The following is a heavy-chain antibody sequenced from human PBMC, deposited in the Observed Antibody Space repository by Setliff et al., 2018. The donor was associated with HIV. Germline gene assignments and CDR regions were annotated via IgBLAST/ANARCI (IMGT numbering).Heavy chain of an antibody. J-gene: IGHJ4*02. D-gene: IGHD3-22*01. CDR2: IKQDGSEK. CDR3: AKAHPGSSGLIDY. CDR1: GFTLSTYW. Sequence: GGSLRLSCAASGFTLSTYWMSWVRQAPGKGLEWVANIKQDGSEKYYVDSVKGRFTISRDNAKNSLYVQMNSLRAEDTAVYYCAKAHPGSSGLIDYWGQGTLVTAPQ. V-gene: IGHV3-7*03.